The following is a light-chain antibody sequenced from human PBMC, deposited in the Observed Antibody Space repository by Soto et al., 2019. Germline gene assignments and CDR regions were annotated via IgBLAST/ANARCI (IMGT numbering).Light chain of an antibody. J-gene: IGKJ1*01. CDR2: KAS. CDR3: QQYDNWPWT. CDR1: QSISNW. Sequence: DIQVTQSPSTPSASVGVRLTITCRASQSISNWLAWYQQKPGKAPKLLLYKASTLQSGVPSRFSGSGSGTEFTLTISSLQSDDVAVYYCQQYDNWPWTLGQGTKVDIK. V-gene: IGKV1-5*03.